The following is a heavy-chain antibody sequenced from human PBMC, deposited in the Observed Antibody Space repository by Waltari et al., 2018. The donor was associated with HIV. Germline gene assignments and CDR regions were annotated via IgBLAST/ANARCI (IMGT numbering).Heavy chain of an antibody. Sequence: EVQLVQSGAEVKKPGESLKISCQGSGYSFSSYWIGWVRQMPGKGREWMGIIYPGDYETRYSPSNQVQVTRAVEKSSSTAYLQWSSLKASDTAMYYCARRWAVAGTFDIWGQGTVVTVSS. CDR3: ARRWAVAGTFDI. CDR2: IYPGDYET. V-gene: IGHV5-51*01. J-gene: IGHJ3*02. D-gene: IGHD6-19*01. CDR1: GYSFSSYW.